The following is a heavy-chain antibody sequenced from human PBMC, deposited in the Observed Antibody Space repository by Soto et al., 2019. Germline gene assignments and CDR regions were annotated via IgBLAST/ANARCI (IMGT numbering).Heavy chain of an antibody. Sequence: PGESLKISCQGSGYIFTNYWINWVRQMPGKVLEWMGRIDPSETFTTYSPSLQVHVTISADKSITTAYLQRNSLQASDTAIYYCARFYSSIWPADYLCQGTLVTVSS. D-gene: IGHD4-4*01. CDR2: IDPSETFT. J-gene: IGHJ4*02. V-gene: IGHV5-10-1*01. CDR1: GYIFTNYW. CDR3: ARFYSSIWPADY.